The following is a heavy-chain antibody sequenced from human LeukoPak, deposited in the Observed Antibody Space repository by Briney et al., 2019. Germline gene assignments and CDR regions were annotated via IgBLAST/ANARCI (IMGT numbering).Heavy chain of an antibody. J-gene: IGHJ3*02. D-gene: IGHD3-22*01. CDR1: GGSISSSSYY. CDR2: IYYSGST. CDR3: ARAVDYYDSSGLDAFDI. V-gene: IGHV4-39*07. Sequence: SETLSLTCTVSGGSISSSSYYWGWIRQLPGKGLEWIGSIYYSGSTYYNPSLKSRVTISVDTSKNQFSLKLSSVTAADTAVYYCARAVDYYDSSGLDAFDIWGQGTMVTVSS.